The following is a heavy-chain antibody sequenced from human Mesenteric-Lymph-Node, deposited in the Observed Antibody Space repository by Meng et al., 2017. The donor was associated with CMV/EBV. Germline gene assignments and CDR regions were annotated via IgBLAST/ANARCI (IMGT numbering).Heavy chain of an antibody. CDR2: IIPILGIA. J-gene: IGHJ6*02. CDR3: ARDMRPGITGNYGMDV. Sequence: SVKVSCKASGGTFSSYAISWVRQAPGQGLEWMGGIIPILGIANYAQKFQGRVTITTDESTSTAYMELSSLRSEDTAVYYCARDMRPGITGNYGMDVWGQGTTVTVSS. V-gene: IGHV1-69*10. D-gene: IGHD1-20*01. CDR1: GGTFSSYA.